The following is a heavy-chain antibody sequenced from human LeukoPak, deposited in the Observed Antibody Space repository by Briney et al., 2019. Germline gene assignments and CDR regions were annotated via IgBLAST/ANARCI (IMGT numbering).Heavy chain of an antibody. CDR1: GFTFSSYW. Sequence: TGGSLRLSCAASGFTFSSYWMHWVRQAPGKGLVWVSRINSDGSSTSYADSVKGRFTISRDNSKNTLYLQMNSLRAEDTAVYHCARDRALSGYDRPIAVAGTGIDYWGQGTLVTVSS. D-gene: IGHD6-19*01. CDR2: INSDGSST. CDR3: ARDRALSGYDRPIAVAGTGIDY. J-gene: IGHJ4*02. V-gene: IGHV3-74*01.